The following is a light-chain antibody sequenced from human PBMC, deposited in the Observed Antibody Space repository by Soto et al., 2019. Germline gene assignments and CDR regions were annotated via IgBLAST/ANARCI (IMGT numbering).Light chain of an antibody. Sequence: QSALTQPASVSGSPGQSITISCTGTSSDVGAYNYVSWYQQHPGKAPKLMIYDVTNRPSGVSNRFSGSKSGYTASLTISGLQAEDEADYYCSSYTTSSTYVFGTGTKLPS. CDR3: SSYTTSSTYV. V-gene: IGLV2-14*03. J-gene: IGLJ1*01. CDR1: SSDVGAYNY. CDR2: DVT.